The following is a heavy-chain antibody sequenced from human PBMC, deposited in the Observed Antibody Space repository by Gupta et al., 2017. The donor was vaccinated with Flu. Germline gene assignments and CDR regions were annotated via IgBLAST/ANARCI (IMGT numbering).Heavy chain of an antibody. CDR1: GGSISDTSYY. J-gene: IGHJ5*02. CDR3: ARRITYGKTFDD. V-gene: IGHV4-39*01. CDR2: VGYSGNT. Sequence: QLQLQESGPGLVKPSETLSLICTVSGGSISDTSYYWGWIRQPPGKGLEWIGNVGYSGNTFYNPSLKSRVTISVDTSKNQFSLKLSSVTAADTAVYYCARRITYGKTFDDGGQGSLVTVXS. D-gene: IGHD3-10*01.